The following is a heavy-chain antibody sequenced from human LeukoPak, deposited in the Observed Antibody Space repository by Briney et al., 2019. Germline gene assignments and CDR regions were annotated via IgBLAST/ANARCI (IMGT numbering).Heavy chain of an antibody. CDR3: ARDEYNWNDAYDAFDI. D-gene: IGHD1-20*01. Sequence: ASVKVSCKASGYTFTSYGISWVRQAPGQGLEWMGWISAYNGNTNYAQKLQGRVTMTTDTSTSTAYMELRSLRSDDTAVYYCARDEYNWNDAYDAFDIWGQGTMVTVSS. CDR2: ISAYNGNT. J-gene: IGHJ3*02. V-gene: IGHV1-18*01. CDR1: GYTFTSYG.